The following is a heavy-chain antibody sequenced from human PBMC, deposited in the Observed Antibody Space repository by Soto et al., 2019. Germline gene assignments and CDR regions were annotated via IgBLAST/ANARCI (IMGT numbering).Heavy chain of an antibody. J-gene: IGHJ4*02. CDR2: ITGSGGDT. CDR3: AKGSASTRPYYFDY. V-gene: IGHV3-23*01. D-gene: IGHD6-6*01. CDR1: GFTFSNYV. Sequence: EVQLLESGGGLVQPGGSLRLSCAASGFTFSNYVMSWVRQAPGKGLEWVSAITGSGGDTYYADSVKGRFTISRDNSKSTLYPQMNSLSAEDTALYYCAKGSASTRPYYFDYWGQGTLVPVSS.